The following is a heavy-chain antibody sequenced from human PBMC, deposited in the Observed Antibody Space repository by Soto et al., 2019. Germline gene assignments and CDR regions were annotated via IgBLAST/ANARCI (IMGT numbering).Heavy chain of an antibody. D-gene: IGHD2-2*01. CDR2: ISYDEIDK. V-gene: IGHV3-30*18. J-gene: IGHJ6*02. Sequence: QGQLVESGGGVVQPGRSLRLSCAASGFTFTSHAMHWVRQTPGKGLEWVAAISYDEIDKIYASSVKGRFTVSRDNVKNTLSLQMNSLRPEDTAVYYCAKDSGYQLPDNYFYYGLDVWGQGTTVTVSS. CDR1: GFTFTSHA. CDR3: AKDSGYQLPDNYFYYGLDV.